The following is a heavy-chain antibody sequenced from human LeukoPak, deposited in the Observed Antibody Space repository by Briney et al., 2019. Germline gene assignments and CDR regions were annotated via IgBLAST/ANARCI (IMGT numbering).Heavy chain of an antibody. CDR2: LYYNRGA. V-gene: IGHV4-59*01. J-gene: IGHJ4*02. D-gene: IGHD2-21*02. CDR1: GGSISGYY. Sequence: KTSETLSLTCTVSGGSISGYYWSWSRQAPGKGVEWIGNLYYNRGAWYKSSLKSRVTTSVDTSKNEFSLKLSSVTAADTAVYYCARWSDCGGDCHILDHWGQGILVTVAS. CDR3: ARWSDCGGDCHILDH.